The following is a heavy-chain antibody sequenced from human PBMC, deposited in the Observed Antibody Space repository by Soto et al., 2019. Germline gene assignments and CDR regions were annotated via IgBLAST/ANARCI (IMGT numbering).Heavy chain of an antibody. J-gene: IGHJ3*02. D-gene: IGHD4-17*01. CDR1: GFTFDDYA. CDR3: ANAMHDYGGYAGVFDI. CDR2: ISWNSGSI. V-gene: IGHV3-9*01. Sequence: GGSLRLSCAASGFTFDDYAMHWVRQAPGKGLEWVSGISWNSGSIGYADSVKGRFTISRDNAKNSLYLQMNSLRAEDTALYYCANAMHDYGGYAGVFDIWGQGTMVTVSS.